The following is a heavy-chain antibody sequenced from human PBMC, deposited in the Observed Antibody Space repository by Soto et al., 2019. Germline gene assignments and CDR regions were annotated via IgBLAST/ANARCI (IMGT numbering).Heavy chain of an antibody. J-gene: IGHJ6*02. V-gene: IGHV3-30*18. CDR1: GFTFSSYG. Sequence: GGSLRLSCAASGFTFSSYGMHWVRQAPGKGLEWVAVISYDVSNKYYADSVKGRFTISRDNSKNTLYLQMNSLRAEDTAVYYCAKGQRGYSYGWTYYGMDVWGQGTTVTVSS. CDR2: ISYDVSNK. CDR3: AKGQRGYSYGWTYYGMDV. D-gene: IGHD5-18*01.